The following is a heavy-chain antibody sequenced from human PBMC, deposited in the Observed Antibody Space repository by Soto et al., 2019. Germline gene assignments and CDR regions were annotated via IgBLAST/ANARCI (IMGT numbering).Heavy chain of an antibody. CDR2: IYTSGST. V-gene: IGHV4-4*07. J-gene: IGHJ4*02. CDR1: GCSISSYY. Sequence: SETLSLTCAVSGCSISSYYWRRIRQTPGKGLELIGLIYTSGSTNYNPSLKSRVTMSLDNSKNQFSLXLSSVTAAKTAVHYGARDIALAGTNYMDYLSQGTLVTAPS. D-gene: IGHD6-19*01. CDR3: ARDIALAGTNYMDY.